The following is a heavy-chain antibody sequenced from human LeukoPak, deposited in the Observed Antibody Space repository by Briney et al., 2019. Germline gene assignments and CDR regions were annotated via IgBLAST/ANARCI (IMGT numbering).Heavy chain of an antibody. CDR1: GFTFSSYG. Sequence: GGSLRLSCAASGFTFSSYGMHWVRQAPGKGLEWVAVIWYDGSNKYYADSVKGRFTISRDNSKNTLYLQMISLRAEDTAVYYCARDRSSGLWPPTTYYFDYWGQGTLVTVSS. V-gene: IGHV3-33*01. CDR2: IWYDGSNK. CDR3: ARDRSSGLWPPTTYYFDY. D-gene: IGHD5-18*01. J-gene: IGHJ4*02.